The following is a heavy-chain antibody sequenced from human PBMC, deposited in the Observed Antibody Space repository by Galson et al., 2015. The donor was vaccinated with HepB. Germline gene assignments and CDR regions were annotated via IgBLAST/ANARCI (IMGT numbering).Heavy chain of an antibody. CDR1: GFIFTSYS. V-gene: IGHV4-34*08. CDR3: AVATKNPYYYYGMDV. Sequence: LRLSCAASGFIFTSYSMSWARQPPGKGLEWIGEINHSGSTNYNPSLKSRVTISVDTSKNQFSLKLSSVTAADTAVYYCAVATKNPYYYYGMDVWGQGTTVTVSS. D-gene: IGHD5-12*01. J-gene: IGHJ6*02. CDR2: INHSGST.